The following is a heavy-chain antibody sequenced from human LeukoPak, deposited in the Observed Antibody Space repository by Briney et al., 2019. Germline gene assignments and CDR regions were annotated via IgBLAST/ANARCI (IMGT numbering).Heavy chain of an antibody. CDR2: ISGSGGST. D-gene: IGHD6-19*01. CDR3: AKDEQWLIQSRFDY. V-gene: IGHV3-23*01. J-gene: IGHJ4*02. Sequence: GSLRLSCXASGFTFSNYAMSWVRQAPGKGLEWVSAISGSGGSTYYADSVKGRFTISRDNSKNTLYLQMNSLRAEDTAVYYCAKDEQWLIQSRFDYWGQGTLVTVSS. CDR1: GFTFSNYA.